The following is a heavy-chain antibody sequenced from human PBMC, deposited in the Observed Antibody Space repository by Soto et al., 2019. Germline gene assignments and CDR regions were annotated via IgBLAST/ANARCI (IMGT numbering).Heavy chain of an antibody. CDR1: GDSVSSNTAA. D-gene: IGHD6-19*01. CDR3: ARGVAGSGFDL. Sequence: QTLSLTWAISGDSVSSNTAACNLIRSSPSRGLEWLGRTYYRSNWRHDYAVSVKSRITVNPDTSKNHFSLQLNSVTPDDTAVYYCARGVAGSGFDLWGQGTLVIVSS. CDR2: TYYRSNWRH. V-gene: IGHV6-1*01. J-gene: IGHJ4*02.